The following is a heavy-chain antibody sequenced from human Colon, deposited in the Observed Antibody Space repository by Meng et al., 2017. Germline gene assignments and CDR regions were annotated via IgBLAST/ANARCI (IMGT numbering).Heavy chain of an antibody. CDR3: ARELSNGIDY. CDR1: GFTFSSYW. V-gene: IGHV3-7*01. CDR2: IKQDGSEK. D-gene: IGHD1-1*01. J-gene: IGHJ4*02. Sequence: GESLKISCAASGFTFSSYWMSWVRQAPGKGLEWVANIKQDGSEKYYVDSVKGRFTISRDNAKNSLYLQMNSLRAEDTAVYYCARELSNGIDYWGQRTLVTGAS.